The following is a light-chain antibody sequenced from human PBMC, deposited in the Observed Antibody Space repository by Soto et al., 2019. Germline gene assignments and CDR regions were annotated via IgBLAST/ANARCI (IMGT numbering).Light chain of an antibody. CDR1: QSISNY. Sequence: DIQMTKPPSSLSASVGDRVTIACRTSQSISNYLNWYQQKPGKAPKLLIYAAFSLQSGVPSRFSGSGSGTEFTLTISSLQAEDFATYYCQQSYSTPRTFGQGPKVDIK. CDR3: QQSYSTPRT. V-gene: IGKV1-39*01. CDR2: AAF. J-gene: IGKJ1*01.